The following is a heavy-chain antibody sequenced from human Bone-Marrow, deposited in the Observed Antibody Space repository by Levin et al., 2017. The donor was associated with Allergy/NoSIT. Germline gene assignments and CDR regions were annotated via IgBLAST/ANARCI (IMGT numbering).Heavy chain of an antibody. Sequence: PGGSLRLSCAASGFTFSNYALSWVRQAPGKGLEWVSAISGSGGSTYYADSVKGRFTIFRDNSKNTLYLHMNRLRAEDTAVYYCAKALDSWSGYYFGWFDPWGQGTLVTVSS. CDR1: GFTFSNYA. CDR2: ISGSGGST. J-gene: IGHJ5*02. CDR3: AKALDSWSGYYFGWFDP. V-gene: IGHV3-23*01. D-gene: IGHD3-3*01.